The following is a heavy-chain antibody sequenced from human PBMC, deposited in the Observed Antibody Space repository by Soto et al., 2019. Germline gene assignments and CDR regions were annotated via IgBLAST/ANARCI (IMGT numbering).Heavy chain of an antibody. V-gene: IGHV3-30*18. CDR2: ISFDGKVK. CDR3: AKESTVMVSSGWDFDH. J-gene: IGHJ4*02. D-gene: IGHD6-19*01. Sequence: QVQLQESGPGLVKPSGTLSLTCAVSGGSISSINWWSWVRQPPGKGLKWVGVISFDGKVKYYADSLKGRFTISRDNSKNTMYLEMNSLRAEDTAVYYCAKESTVMVSSGWDFDHWGQGTLVTVSS. CDR1: GGSISSIN.